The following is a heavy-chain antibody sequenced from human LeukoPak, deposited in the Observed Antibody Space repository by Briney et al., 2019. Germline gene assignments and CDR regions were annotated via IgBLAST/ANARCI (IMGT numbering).Heavy chain of an antibody. CDR1: GFTFSSYG. D-gene: IGHD4-11*01. CDR2: IWYDGSNK. J-gene: IGHJ4*02. V-gene: IGHV3-33*01. Sequence: GRSLRLSCAASGFTFSSYGMHWVRQAPGQGLEWVAVIWYDGSNKYYADSVKGRFTISRDNSKNTLYLQMNSLRAEDTAVYYCARDKGTTVNEYYFDYWGQGTLVTVSS. CDR3: ARDKGTTVNEYYFDY.